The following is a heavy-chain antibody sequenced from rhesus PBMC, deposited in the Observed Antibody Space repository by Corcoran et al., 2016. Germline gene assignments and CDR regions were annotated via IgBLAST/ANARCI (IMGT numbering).Heavy chain of an antibody. CDR1: GGSISSNY. CDR3: ARDEYTWNYFDY. J-gene: IGHJ4*01. V-gene: IGHV4-173*01. D-gene: IGHD1-1-1*01. CDR2: ISGRAGSA. Sequence: QLQLQESGPGLVKPSETLSLTCAVSGGSISSNYWNWIRKPPGKGLEWIGRISGRAGSADYSPSLKSRVTISPDASKNQFSLQLSSVTAADTAVYFCARDEYTWNYFDYWSQGVLVTVSS.